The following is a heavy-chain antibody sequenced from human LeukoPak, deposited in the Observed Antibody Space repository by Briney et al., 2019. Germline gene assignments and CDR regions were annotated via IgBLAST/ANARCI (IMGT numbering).Heavy chain of an antibody. V-gene: IGHV4-39*01. CDR3: ASQHRDYYYYGMDV. J-gene: IGHJ6*02. CDR1: GGSIRNSSFY. Sequence: SETLSLTCAVSGGSIRNSSFYWGWIRQPPGKGLEWIASIYNSGTTYYNPSLKSRITIFVDTSKNQVSLKLRSVTAADTAVYYCASQHRDYYYYGMDVWGQGTTVTVSS. D-gene: IGHD1-14*01. CDR2: IYNSGTT.